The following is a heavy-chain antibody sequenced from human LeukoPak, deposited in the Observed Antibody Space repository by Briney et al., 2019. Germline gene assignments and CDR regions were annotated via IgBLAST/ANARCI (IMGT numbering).Heavy chain of an antibody. D-gene: IGHD2-15*01. CDR3: ARGCGGGPGCYILDY. J-gene: IGHJ4*02. CDR1: GFTFSSFG. Sequence: GGSLRLSCAASGFTFSSFGMHWVRQAPGKGLEWVAIIWSDGSNEVYIESVKGRFTISRDNSKNTLYLHMNSLRGEDTAMYFCARGCGGGPGCYILDYWGQGTLVTVSS. CDR2: IWSDGSNE. V-gene: IGHV3-33*01.